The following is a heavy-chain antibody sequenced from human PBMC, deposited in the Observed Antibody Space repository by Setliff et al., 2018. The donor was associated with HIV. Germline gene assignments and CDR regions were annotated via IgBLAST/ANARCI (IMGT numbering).Heavy chain of an antibody. CDR1: GFLMTAYG. D-gene: IGHD2-21*02. Sequence: GASVKVSCKISGFLMTAYGINWVRQAPGQGPEWMGWFTSYNNKADFAPKFQGRVTLTTDTFTSAAYMELRSLRSHDTAVYYCARGGDPPYYFLGMDVWGQGTSVTVSS. CDR2: FTSYNNKA. CDR3: ARGGDPPYYFLGMDV. J-gene: IGHJ6*02. V-gene: IGHV1-18*01.